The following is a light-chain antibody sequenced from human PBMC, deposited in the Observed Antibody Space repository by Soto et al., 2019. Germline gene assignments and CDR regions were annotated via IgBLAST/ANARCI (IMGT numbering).Light chain of an antibody. CDR1: SSNIGAGYD. CDR2: GNS. Sequence: QSVLTQPPSVSGAPGQRVTISCTGSSSNIGAGYDVHWYQQLPGTAPKLLIYGNSNRPSGVPDRFSGSKSGTSASLAITGLQAEDEADYYCQSYDSSLSGSHAVFGGGTQLNVL. CDR3: QSYDSSLSGSHAV. J-gene: IGLJ7*01. V-gene: IGLV1-40*01.